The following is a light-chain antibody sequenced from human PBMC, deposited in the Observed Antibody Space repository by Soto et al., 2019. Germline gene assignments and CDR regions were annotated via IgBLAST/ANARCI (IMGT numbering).Light chain of an antibody. CDR2: AAS. J-gene: IGKJ2*01. V-gene: IGKV1-27*01. CDR1: RDISSS. Sequence: DVQMTQSPSSLSASVGDRVTITCRASRDISSSLAWYQQKPGKVPKLLIYAASTLHAGVQSRFSGSGSWTFITLTINSLQPEDVATYYGQKYNSAPNTFGRGTRLEIK. CDR3: QKYNSAPNT.